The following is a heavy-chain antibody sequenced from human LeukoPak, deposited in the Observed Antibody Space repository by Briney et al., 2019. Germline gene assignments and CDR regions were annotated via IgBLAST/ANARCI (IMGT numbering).Heavy chain of an antibody. CDR2: IYYSGST. J-gene: IGHJ4*02. V-gene: IGHV4-30-4*08. D-gene: IGHD5-18*01. CDR3: ARHNVDTATSLFDY. Sequence: SETLSLTCTVSGGSISSGDYYWSWIRQPPGKGLEWIGYIYYSGSTYYNPSLKSRVTISVDTSKNQFSLKLSSVTAADTAVYYCARHNVDTATSLFDYWGQGTLVTVSS. CDR1: GGSISSGDYY.